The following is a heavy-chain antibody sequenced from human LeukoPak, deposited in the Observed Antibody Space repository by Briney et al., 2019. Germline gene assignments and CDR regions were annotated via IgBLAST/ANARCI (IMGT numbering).Heavy chain of an antibody. V-gene: IGHV3-74*01. D-gene: IGHD5-24*01. CDR1: GFTFSSYW. CDR3: ARDPDNLKEANFHY. Sequence: GGSLRLSCAASGFTFSSYWMHWVRQAPGKGLVWVSRINSDGSSTSYADSVKGRFTISRDNAKNTLYLQMNRRRAEDTAVYYCARDPDNLKEANFHYWGQGILVTVSS. J-gene: IGHJ4*02. CDR2: INSDGSST.